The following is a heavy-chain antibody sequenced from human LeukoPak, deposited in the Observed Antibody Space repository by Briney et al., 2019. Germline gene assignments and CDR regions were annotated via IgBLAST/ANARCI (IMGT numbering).Heavy chain of an antibody. D-gene: IGHD3/OR15-3a*01. J-gene: IGHJ4*02. CDR1: GGSINSYY. CDR2: IYYSGST. Sequence: SETLSLTXTVSGGSINSYYWSWIRQPPGKGPEWIGYIYYSGSTNYNASLKSRVTISVDTSKNQFSLNLSSVTAADTAVYYCARGDSPFDNWGQGTLVTVSS. V-gene: IGHV4-59*01. CDR3: ARGDSPFDN.